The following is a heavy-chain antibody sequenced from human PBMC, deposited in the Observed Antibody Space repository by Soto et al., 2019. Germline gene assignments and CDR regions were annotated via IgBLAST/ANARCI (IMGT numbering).Heavy chain of an antibody. D-gene: IGHD1-26*01. CDR1: GITFGDFA. V-gene: IGHV3-49*03. CDR2: IRSKGYGGTT. Sequence: PGGSLRLSCTGSGITFGDFAMSWFRQAPGKGLEWVGLIRSKGYGGTTEYVASVKGRFTISRDDSKSIAYLQMNSLKAEDTAVYYCTRRKLFDYWGQGTLVTVSS. J-gene: IGHJ4*02. CDR3: TRRKLFDY.